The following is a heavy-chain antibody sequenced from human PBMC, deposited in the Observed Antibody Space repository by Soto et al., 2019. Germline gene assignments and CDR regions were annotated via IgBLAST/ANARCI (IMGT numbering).Heavy chain of an antibody. Sequence: SETLSLTCAVYGGSFSGYYWSWIRQPPGKGLEWLGEINHSGSTNYNPSLKSRVTISVDTSKNQFSLKLSSVTAADTAVYYCARGWRFMPADISDSGMDVWGQGTTDTVSS. V-gene: IGHV4-34*01. D-gene: IGHD2-2*02. CDR3: ARGWRFMPADISDSGMDV. CDR2: INHSGST. J-gene: IGHJ6*02. CDR1: GGSFSGYY.